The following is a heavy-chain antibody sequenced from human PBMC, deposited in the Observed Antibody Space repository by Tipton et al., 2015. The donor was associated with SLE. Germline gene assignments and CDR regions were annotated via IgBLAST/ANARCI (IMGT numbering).Heavy chain of an antibody. CDR3: ARDGDTALGFDY. J-gene: IGHJ4*02. CDR2: IRYDGSNK. Sequence: GSLRLSCAASGFTFSSYGMHWVRQAPGKGLEWVAFIRYDGSNKYYADSVKGRFTISRDNSKNTLYLQMNSLRAEDTAVYYCARDGDTALGFDYWGQGTLVTVSS. V-gene: IGHV3-30*02. D-gene: IGHD5-18*01. CDR1: GFTFSSYG.